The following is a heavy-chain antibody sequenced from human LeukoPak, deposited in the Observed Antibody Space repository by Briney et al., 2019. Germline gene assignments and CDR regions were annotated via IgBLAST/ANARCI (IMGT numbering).Heavy chain of an antibody. CDR2: IKQDGSET. V-gene: IGHV3-7*05. J-gene: IGHJ4*02. D-gene: IGHD2-15*01. CDR1: GFPFRSYW. Sequence: PGGSLRLSCAASGFPFRSYWMSWVRQDPGKRLEWVANIKQDGSETYYVDSVKGRFTISRDNARSSVYLQMNSLRAEGTAVYYCVRDYCSGVTCYTGYWGQGTLVTVSS. CDR3: VRDYCSGVTCYTGY.